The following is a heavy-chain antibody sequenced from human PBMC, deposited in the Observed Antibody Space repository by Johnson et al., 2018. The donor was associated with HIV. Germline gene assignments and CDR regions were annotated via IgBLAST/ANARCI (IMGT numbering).Heavy chain of an antibody. D-gene: IGHD6-13*01. CDR1: GFTFSSYG. CDR3: ARETLSAAAGHGACDV. V-gene: IGHV3-33*01. Sequence: VQLVESGGGVVQPGRSLRLSCAASGFTFSSYGMHWVRQAPGKGLEWVAFIRYDGSNKYYADSVKGRFTISRDNSKNTLYLQMNSLRAEDTAVYYCARETLSAAAGHGACDVWGQGTVVTVSS. J-gene: IGHJ3*01. CDR2: IRYDGSNK.